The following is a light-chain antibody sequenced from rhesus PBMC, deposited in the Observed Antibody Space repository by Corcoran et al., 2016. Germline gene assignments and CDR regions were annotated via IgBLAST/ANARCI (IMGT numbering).Light chain of an antibody. V-gene: IGKV1-22*01. CDR2: EPS. Sequence: DIQMTQSPSSLSASVGDRVTISCRASQGITNDLAWYQQKPGGTPRLLIFEPSSLHIGIPARFSGSGSWTDLTLNISRLESEDLATDFCQQYASVPWTFGKGTKVEIK. J-gene: IGKJ1*01. CDR3: QQYASVPWT. CDR1: QGITND.